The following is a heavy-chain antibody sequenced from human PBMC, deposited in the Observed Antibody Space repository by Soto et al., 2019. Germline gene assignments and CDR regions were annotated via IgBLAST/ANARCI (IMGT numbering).Heavy chain of an antibody. V-gene: IGHV3-11*01. CDR1: GFTFSDYY. CDR2: ISSRSSTI. D-gene: IGHD2-8*01. Sequence: QVQLVESGGGLVKPGGSLRLFCAASGFTFSDYYMSWIRQAPGKGLEWVSYISSRSSTIFYADSVKGRFTISRDNVKNSLDLQMNSLRAEDTAVYYCASGTNGAFFVYWGQGILVTVSS. CDR3: ASGTNGAFFVY. J-gene: IGHJ4*02.